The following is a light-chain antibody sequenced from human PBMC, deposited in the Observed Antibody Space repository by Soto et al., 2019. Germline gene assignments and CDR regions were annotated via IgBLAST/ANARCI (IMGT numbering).Light chain of an antibody. CDR1: QSIFSPY. V-gene: IGKV3-20*01. J-gene: IGKJ2*01. CDR2: STS. CDR3: QHFGNSQYT. Sequence: IVLTQSPATLSLSPGEGATLSCRASQSIFSPYLAWYQQIPGQAPRLLIYSTSTRATGVPDRFSGSGSGTDCTLTIRRLEPGDFAVYYCQHFGNSQYTFGQGTKLEIK.